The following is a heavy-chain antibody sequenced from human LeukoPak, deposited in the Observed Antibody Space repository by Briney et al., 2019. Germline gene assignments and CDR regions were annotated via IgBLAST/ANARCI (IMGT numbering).Heavy chain of an antibody. CDR2: INHSGST. J-gene: IGHJ4*02. CDR3: PRGATTYYFDY. Sequence: LSLTCAVXXGSFSXYYWSWIRQPPGKGLEGIGEINHSGSTNYNPSLTTPVTISVDTSKNQFSLKLSSVTAADTAVYYCPRGATTYYFDYWGQGTLVTVSS. D-gene: IGHD1-14*01. CDR1: XGSFSXYY. V-gene: IGHV4-34*01.